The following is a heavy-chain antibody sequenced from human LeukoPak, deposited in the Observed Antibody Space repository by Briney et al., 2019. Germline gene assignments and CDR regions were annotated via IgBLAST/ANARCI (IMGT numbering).Heavy chain of an antibody. CDR2: IYYSGST. Sequence: PSETLSLTCTASGGSISSYYWSWIRQPPGKGLEWIGYIYYSGSTNYNPSLKSRVTMSVDTSKNQFSLKLSSVTAADTAVYYCARQSSPYYYYGMDVWGQGTTVTVSS. V-gene: IGHV4-59*01. CDR3: ARQSSPYYYYGMDV. CDR1: GGSISSYY. J-gene: IGHJ6*02. D-gene: IGHD6-13*01.